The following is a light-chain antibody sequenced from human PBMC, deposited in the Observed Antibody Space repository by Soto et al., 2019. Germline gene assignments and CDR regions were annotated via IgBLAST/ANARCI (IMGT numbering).Light chain of an antibody. CDR2: DVS. J-gene: IGLJ7*01. CDR1: SSDVGGYNY. Sequence: QSALTQPASVSGSPGQSITISCTGTSSDVGGYNYVSWYQQHPGKAPKLMIYDVSTRPSGVSNRFSGSKSGNTASLTISGLQAEDEADYYCSSYTSSSTLEFGGGTQLTVL. V-gene: IGLV2-14*01. CDR3: SSYTSSSTLE.